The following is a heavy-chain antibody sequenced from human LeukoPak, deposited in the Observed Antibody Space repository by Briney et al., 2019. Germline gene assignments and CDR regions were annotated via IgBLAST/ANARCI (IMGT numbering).Heavy chain of an antibody. CDR2: INPSGGST. CDR1: GYTFTSYY. CDR3: ARDSVDTAMVSTIST. J-gene: IGHJ5*02. D-gene: IGHD5-18*01. Sequence: ASVKVSCKASGYTFTSYYMHWVRQAPGQGLEWMGIINPSGGSTSYAQKFQGRVTMTRDTSTSTVYMELSSLRSEGTAVYYCARDSVDTAMVSTISTWGQGTLVTVSS. V-gene: IGHV1-46*01.